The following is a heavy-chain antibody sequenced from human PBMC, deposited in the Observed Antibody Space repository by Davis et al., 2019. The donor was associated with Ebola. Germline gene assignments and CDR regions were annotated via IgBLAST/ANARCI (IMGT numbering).Heavy chain of an antibody. CDR3: ARVVLDAFDI. J-gene: IGHJ3*02. CDR2: ISSTSSTI. CDR1: GFTFSTYS. D-gene: IGHD2-15*01. Sequence: GGSLRLSCAASGFTFSTYSMNWVRQAPGKGLEWVSYISSTSSTIYYAESVKGRFTISRDNAKNSLYLQVNSLRDEDTAVYYCARVVLDAFDIWGQGTMVTVSS. V-gene: IGHV3-48*02.